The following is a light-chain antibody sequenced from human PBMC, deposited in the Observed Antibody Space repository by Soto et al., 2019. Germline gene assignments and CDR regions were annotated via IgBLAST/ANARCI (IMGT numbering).Light chain of an antibody. J-gene: IGLJ2*01. CDR3: GSWDSSLSAVV. Sequence: QSVLTQPPSVSAAPGQKVTISCSGSSSNIGNNYVSWYQQFPGTAPKLLIYESNKRPSGIPDRFSGSKSGTSATLGITGLQTGDDADYYCGSWDSSLSAVVFGGGTKLTVL. CDR1: SSNIGNNY. V-gene: IGLV1-51*01. CDR2: ESN.